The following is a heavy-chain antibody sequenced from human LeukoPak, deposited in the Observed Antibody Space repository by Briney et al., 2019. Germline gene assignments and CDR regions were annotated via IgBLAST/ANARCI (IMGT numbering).Heavy chain of an antibody. D-gene: IGHD1-26*01. Sequence: PGGSLRLSCAASGFTLNSYGMHWVRQAPGKGLEWVAFTRFDGNNKYYGDSVKGRFTISRDTSKSTLHLQMSSLRTEDTAVYYCAKDIGFRYSGIYFVSDQWGQGTLVTVSS. CDR1: GFTLNSYG. V-gene: IGHV3-30*02. J-gene: IGHJ4*02. CDR2: TRFDGNNK. CDR3: AKDIGFRYSGIYFVSDQ.